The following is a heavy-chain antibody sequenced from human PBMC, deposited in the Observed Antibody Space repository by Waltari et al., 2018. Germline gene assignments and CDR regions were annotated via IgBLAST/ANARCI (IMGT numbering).Heavy chain of an antibody. CDR2: IYYRGST. Sequence: QVQLQESGPGLVKPSETLSLTCTVSGGSISSYYWSWIRQPQGKGLEWIGYIYYRGSTTSTPPLKIRAPIPVDTSKTHSPRSLGLGPAADTAVYYCAGEDGSGWLGRGGLDAFDIWGQGTMVTVSS. D-gene: IGHD6-19*01. CDR1: GGSISSYY. J-gene: IGHJ3*02. V-gene: IGHV4-59*01. CDR3: AGEDGSGWLGRGGLDAFDI.